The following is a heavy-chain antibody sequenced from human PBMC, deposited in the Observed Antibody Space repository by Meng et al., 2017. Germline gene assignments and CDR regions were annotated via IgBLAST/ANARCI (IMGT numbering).Heavy chain of an antibody. Sequence: GKLWVGGGGLGPPGGSLRPSCAASGFTFSSYDMHWVRQATGKGLEWVSAIGTAGDTYYPGSVKGRFTISRENAKNSLYLQMNSLRAGDTAVYYCARAHGYGVYDYWGQGTLVTVSS. CDR3: ARAHGYGVYDY. J-gene: IGHJ4*02. D-gene: IGHD2-15*01. CDR1: GFTFSSYD. V-gene: IGHV3-13*01. CDR2: IGTAGDT.